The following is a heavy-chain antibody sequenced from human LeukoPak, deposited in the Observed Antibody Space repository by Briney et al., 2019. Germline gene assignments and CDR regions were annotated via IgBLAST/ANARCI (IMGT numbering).Heavy chain of an antibody. CDR1: AYSISSGYY. CDR3: ARDGPPYDILTGYYPDFDY. Sequence: PSETLSLTCTVSAYSISSGYYWGWIRQPPGKGLEWIGSLSHSGSTYYNPSLKSRVTISVDTSKNQFSLRLRSVTAADTAVYYCARDGPPYDILTGYYPDFDYWGQGTLVTVSS. V-gene: IGHV4-38-2*02. D-gene: IGHD3-9*01. CDR2: LSHSGST. J-gene: IGHJ4*02.